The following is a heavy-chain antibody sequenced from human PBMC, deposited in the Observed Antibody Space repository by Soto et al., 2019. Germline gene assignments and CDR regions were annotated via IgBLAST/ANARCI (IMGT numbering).Heavy chain of an antibody. CDR2: IWYDGSNK. CDR1: GFTFSSYG. J-gene: IGHJ4*02. D-gene: IGHD6-13*01. Sequence: QVQLVESGGGVVQPGRSLRLSCAASGFTFSSYGMHWVRQAPGKGLEWVAVIWYDGSNKYYADSVKGRFTISRDNSKNTRYLQMNSLRAEDTAVYYCARDRIAAAWGGFDYWGQGTLVTVSS. CDR3: ARDRIAAAWGGFDY. V-gene: IGHV3-33*01.